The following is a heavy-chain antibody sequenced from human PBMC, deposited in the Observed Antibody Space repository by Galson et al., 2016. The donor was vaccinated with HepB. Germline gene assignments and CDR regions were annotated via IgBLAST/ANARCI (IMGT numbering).Heavy chain of an antibody. J-gene: IGHJ4*02. CDR2: IRPKTVGETT. CDR1: GFTVGDYA. CDR3: TRDSWYGGEQGETYLDY. D-gene: IGHD4-23*01. Sequence: SLRLSCAISGFTVGDYAMSWVRQAPGKGLEWVGFIRPKTVGETTEFAASVKGRFTISTDDSKTIAYLEMNSLKTADTAVYDCTRDSWYGGEQGETYLDYWGQGTLVTVSS. V-gene: IGHV3-49*04.